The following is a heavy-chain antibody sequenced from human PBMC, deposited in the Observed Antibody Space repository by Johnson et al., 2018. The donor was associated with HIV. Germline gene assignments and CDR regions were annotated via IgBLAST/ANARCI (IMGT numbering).Heavy chain of an antibody. D-gene: IGHD2-21*02. CDR2: ISSRGSTI. V-gene: IGHV3-11*01. J-gene: IGHJ3*02. CDR1: GFTFSNAW. Sequence: VQLVESGGGLVKPGGSLRLSCAASGFTFSNAWMSWVRRAPGKGLEWVSYISSRGSTIYYADSVRGRFTISRDNAKNSLYLQMNSLRVEDTALYYCAKDCRDCGTFDIWGQGTMVTVSS. CDR3: AKDCRDCGTFDI.